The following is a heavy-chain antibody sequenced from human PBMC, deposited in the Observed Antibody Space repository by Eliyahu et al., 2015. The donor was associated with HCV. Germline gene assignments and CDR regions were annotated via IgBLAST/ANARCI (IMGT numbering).Heavy chain of an antibody. CDR2: IYSSGST. CDR3: ARDAVAGTYWFDP. D-gene: IGHD6-19*01. J-gene: IGHJ5*02. CDR1: XGSINNYY. Sequence: QVQLQESGPGLVKPSETLSLXCXVSXGSINNYYWSWXRQAAGKGLEWIGRIYSSGSTNYNPSLKSRVTMSVDTSKNQFSLKLSSVTAADTALYYCARDAVAGTYWFDPWGQGTLVTVSS. V-gene: IGHV4-4*07.